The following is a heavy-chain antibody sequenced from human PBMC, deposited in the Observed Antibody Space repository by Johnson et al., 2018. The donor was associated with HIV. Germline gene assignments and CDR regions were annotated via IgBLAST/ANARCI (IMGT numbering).Heavy chain of an antibody. J-gene: IGHJ3*02. V-gene: IGHV3-30*03. D-gene: IGHD6-6*01. Sequence: QVQLVESGGGVVQPGRSLRLSCAASGFTFSSYGMHWVRQAPGKGLEWVAVISYDGSNKYYADSVKGRFTISRDSSKNTLYLQMNSLRAEDTAVYYCARDLGPSSIAARLIWGQGTMVTVSS. CDR1: GFTFSSYG. CDR2: ISYDGSNK. CDR3: ARDLGPSSIAARLI.